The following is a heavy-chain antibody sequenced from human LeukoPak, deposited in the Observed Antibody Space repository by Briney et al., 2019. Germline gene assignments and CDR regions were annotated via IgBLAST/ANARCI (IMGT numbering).Heavy chain of an antibody. D-gene: IGHD2-2*01. Sequence: GGSLRLSCAASGFTITKYWMTWVRQAPGKGLEWVANRKYDGSKTYYMDSVKGRFTISRDTAKNSLYLQMNSLRAEDTAVYYCARDSGYCSSTGCYVHYFDYWGQGTLVTVSS. CDR2: RKYDGSKT. CDR1: GFTITKYW. V-gene: IGHV3-7*01. CDR3: ARDSGYCSSTGCYVHYFDY. J-gene: IGHJ4*02.